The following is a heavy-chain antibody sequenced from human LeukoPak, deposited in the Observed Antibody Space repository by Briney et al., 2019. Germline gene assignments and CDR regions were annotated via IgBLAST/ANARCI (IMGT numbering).Heavy chain of an antibody. V-gene: IGHV6-1*01. D-gene: IGHD6-13*01. J-gene: IGHJ5*02. CDR2: TYYRSKWYN. CDR3: ASSSSSSWYPNWFDP. Sequence: SQTLSLTCALSGDSVSSNSAAWNWIRQSPSRGLEWLGRTYYRSKWYNDYAVSVKSRITINPDTSKNQFSLQLNSVTPEDTAVYYCASSSSSSWYPNWFDPWGQGTLVTVSS. CDR1: GDSVSSNSAA.